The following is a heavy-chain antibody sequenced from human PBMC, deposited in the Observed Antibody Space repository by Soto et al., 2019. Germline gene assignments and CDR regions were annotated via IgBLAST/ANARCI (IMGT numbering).Heavy chain of an antibody. Sequence: GASVKVSCKASGYTFTSYDINWVRQATGQGLEGMGWMNPNSGNTGYAQKFQGRVTMTRNTSISTAYMELSSVTVADAAVYYCARDFKRYSSPPGPLEYWGLGTLVTVSS. CDR2: MNPNSGNT. J-gene: IGHJ4*02. CDR1: GYTFTSYD. V-gene: IGHV1-8*01. CDR3: ARDFKRYSSPPGPLEY. D-gene: IGHD6-13*01.